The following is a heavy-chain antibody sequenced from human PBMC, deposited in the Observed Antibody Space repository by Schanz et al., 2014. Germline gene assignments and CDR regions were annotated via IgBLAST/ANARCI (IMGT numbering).Heavy chain of an antibody. CDR3: AREEGYGYGPGAFDI. CDR1: RFIFDGYA. CDR2: ILYDGSKT. V-gene: IGHV3-30*04. D-gene: IGHD5-18*01. J-gene: IGHJ3*02. Sequence: QVQLVESGGGVVQPGGSLRLSCAAPRFIFDGYAMHWVRQAPGKGLEWVAVILYDGSKTYYADSVKGRFTISRDNSKNTLSLQMNSLRAEDTAVYYCAREEGYGYGPGAFDIWGQGTMVTVSS.